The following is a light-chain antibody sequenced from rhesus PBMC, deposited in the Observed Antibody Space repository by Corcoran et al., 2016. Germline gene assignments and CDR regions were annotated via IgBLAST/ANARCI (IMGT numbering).Light chain of an antibody. Sequence: EIVMTQSPATLSLSPGETATLSCRASESVGSYFAWYQQKPGQAPKLLVHSAYFRATGIPDRWRGSGSRTEFTLTISSLEPEDVGVYHCQQYNDLLTFGGGTKVEIK. CDR1: ESVGSY. J-gene: IGKJ4*01. CDR2: SAY. CDR3: QQYNDLLT. V-gene: IGKV3-40*03.